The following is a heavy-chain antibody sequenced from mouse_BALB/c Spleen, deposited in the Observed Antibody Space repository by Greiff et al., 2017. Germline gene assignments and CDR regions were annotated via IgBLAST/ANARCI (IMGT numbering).Heavy chain of an antibody. Sequence: EVMLVESGGGLVKPGGSLKLSCAASGFTFSSYAMSWVRQTPEKRLEWVASISSGGSTYYPDSVKGRFTISRDNARNILYLQMSSLRSEDTAMYYCARGMITTEDYFDYWGQGTTLTVSS. CDR1: GFTFSSYA. D-gene: IGHD2-4*01. V-gene: IGHV5-6-5*01. CDR3: ARGMITTEDYFDY. J-gene: IGHJ2*01. CDR2: ISSGGST.